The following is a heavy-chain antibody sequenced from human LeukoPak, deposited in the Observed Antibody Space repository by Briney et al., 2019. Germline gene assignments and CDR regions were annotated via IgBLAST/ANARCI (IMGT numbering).Heavy chain of an antibody. D-gene: IGHD6-13*01. CDR3: AGEGSSSWYFDY. CDR1: GFTFSSYG. J-gene: IGHJ4*02. Sequence: GGSLRLSCAASGFTFSSYGMHWVRQAPGKGLEWVAVISYDGSNKYYADSVKGRFTISRDNSKNTLYLQMNSLRAEDTAVYYCAGEGSSSWYFDYWGQGTLVTVSS. V-gene: IGHV3-30*03. CDR2: ISYDGSNK.